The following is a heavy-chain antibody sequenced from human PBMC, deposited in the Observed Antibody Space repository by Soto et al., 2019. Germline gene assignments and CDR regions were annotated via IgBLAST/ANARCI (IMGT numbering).Heavy chain of an antibody. J-gene: IGHJ5*02. CDR3: ARDRRCSGGSCYSEVHNWFDP. CDR1: GGSFSGYY. CDR2: INHSGST. V-gene: IGHV4-34*01. D-gene: IGHD2-15*01. Sequence: SETLSLTCAVYGGSFSGYYWSWIRQPPGKGLEWIGEINHSGSTNYNPSLKSRVTISVDTSKNQFSLKLSSVTAADTAVYYCARDRRCSGGSCYSEVHNWFDPWGQGTLVTVSS.